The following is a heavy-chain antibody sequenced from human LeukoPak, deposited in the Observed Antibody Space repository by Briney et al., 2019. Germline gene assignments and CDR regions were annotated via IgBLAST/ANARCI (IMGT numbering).Heavy chain of an antibody. V-gene: IGHV4-59*01. CDR1: GGSISSYY. Sequence: PSETLSLTCTVSGGSISSYYWSWIRQPPGKGLEWIGYIHYSGSTTYNPSLQSRVSISADTSQNQFSLKLSSVTAADTAVYYCASRKLGNDYWGQGTLVTVSS. CDR3: ASRKLGNDY. J-gene: IGHJ4*02. D-gene: IGHD7-27*01. CDR2: IHYSGST.